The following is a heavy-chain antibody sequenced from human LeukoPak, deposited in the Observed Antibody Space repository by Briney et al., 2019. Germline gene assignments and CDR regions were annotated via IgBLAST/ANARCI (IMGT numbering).Heavy chain of an antibody. CDR2: INSDGSST. Sequence: GGSLRLSCAASGFTFSNYWMHWVRQAPGQGLVWVSRINSDGSSTSYADSVKGRFTISRDNAKNTLYLQMNSLRVEDTAVHYCARGNYYAMDVWGQGTTVTVSS. V-gene: IGHV3-74*01. CDR3: ARGNYYAMDV. CDR1: GFTFSNYW. J-gene: IGHJ6*02.